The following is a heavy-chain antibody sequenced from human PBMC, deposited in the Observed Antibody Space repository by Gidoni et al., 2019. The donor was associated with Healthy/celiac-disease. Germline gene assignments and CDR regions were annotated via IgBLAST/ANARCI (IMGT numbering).Heavy chain of an antibody. Sequence: QVQLVQSGAAVKKPGSSGKVPCKASGGTFSSYTISWVRQAPGHGLEWMGRIIPILGIANYEQKVQGRVTITADKSTSTDYMELSRLRSEDTAVYYCAREGPHIVVVTAIRWYFDYWGQGTLVTVSS. D-gene: IGHD2-21*02. CDR2: IIPILGIA. V-gene: IGHV1-69*08. CDR3: AREGPHIVVVTAIRWYFDY. J-gene: IGHJ4*02. CDR1: GGTFSSYT.